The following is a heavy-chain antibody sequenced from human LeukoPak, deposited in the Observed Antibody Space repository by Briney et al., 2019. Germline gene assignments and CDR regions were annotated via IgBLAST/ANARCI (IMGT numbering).Heavy chain of an antibody. Sequence: AGGSLRLSCAASGFTFDDYAMHWVRQAPGKGLEWVSGISWNSGSIGYADSVKGRFTISRDNAKNPLYLQMNSLRAKDTALYYCAKDLQESYYDFWSGPSDSWGQGTLVTVSS. CDR1: GFTFDDYA. J-gene: IGHJ4*02. CDR3: AKDLQESYYDFWSGPSDS. V-gene: IGHV3-9*01. CDR2: ISWNSGSI. D-gene: IGHD3-3*01.